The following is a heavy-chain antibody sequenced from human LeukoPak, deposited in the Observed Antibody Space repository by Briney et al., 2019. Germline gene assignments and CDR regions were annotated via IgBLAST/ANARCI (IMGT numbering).Heavy chain of an antibody. Sequence: GASVKVSCKASGYTFTSYDINWVRQATGQGLEWMGWMNPNSGNTGYAQKFQGRVTITRNTSISTAYMELSSLRSEDTAVYYCARGPIRTTVTPAYYFDYWRQGTLVTVSS. CDR1: GYTFTSYD. CDR3: ARGPIRTTVTPAYYFDY. V-gene: IGHV1-8*03. J-gene: IGHJ4*02. D-gene: IGHD4-11*01. CDR2: MNPNSGNT.